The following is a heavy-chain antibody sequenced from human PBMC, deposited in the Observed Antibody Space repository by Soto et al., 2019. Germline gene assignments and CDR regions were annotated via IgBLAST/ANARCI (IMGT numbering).Heavy chain of an antibody. Sequence: PGGSLRLSCAASGFTVSSNYMSWLRQAPGEGLEGGSVIYSGGSTYYADSVKGRFTISRDNSKNTLYLQMNSLRAEATAVYYCARETHCSSTSCYTKGGMGSFDYWGQGTLVTVSS. J-gene: IGHJ4*02. CDR2: IYSGGST. CDR3: ARETHCSSTSCYTKGGMGSFDY. D-gene: IGHD2-2*02. V-gene: IGHV3-53*01. CDR1: GFTVSSNY.